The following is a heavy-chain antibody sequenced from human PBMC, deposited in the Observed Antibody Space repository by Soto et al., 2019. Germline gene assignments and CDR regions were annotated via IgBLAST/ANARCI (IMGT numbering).Heavy chain of an antibody. CDR2: ISYTGST. J-gene: IGHJ4*02. Sequence: SETLSLTCSVCGGSISSGTHYWGWVRQPPGKGLEWIGSISYTGSTYYNPSLKSRVTISVYTSKNQFSLILTSVTAADTAVYYCAGDEYGDPFDSWGQGTLVTVSS. CDR3: AGDEYGDPFDS. D-gene: IGHD4-17*01. CDR1: GGSISSGTHY. V-gene: IGHV4-39*01.